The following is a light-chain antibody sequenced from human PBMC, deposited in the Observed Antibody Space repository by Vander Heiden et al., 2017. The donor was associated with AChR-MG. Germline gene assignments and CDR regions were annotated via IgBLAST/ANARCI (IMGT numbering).Light chain of an antibody. CDR3: QQRDSTSFT. Sequence: DIQMTQSPSSLSASVGDRVTITCRASQSISSYLNWYQQKPGKAPKLLIYAASSLQSGVPSRFSGSGSGTDFTLTISSLQPEDFATYYCQQRDSTSFTFGGGTKVEIK. J-gene: IGKJ4*01. V-gene: IGKV1-39*01. CDR2: AAS. CDR1: QSISSY.